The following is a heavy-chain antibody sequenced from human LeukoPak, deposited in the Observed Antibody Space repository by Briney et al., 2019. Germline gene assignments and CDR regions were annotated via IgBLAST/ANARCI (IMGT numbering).Heavy chain of an antibody. V-gene: IGHV3-33*01. J-gene: IGHJ4*02. D-gene: IGHD1-1*01. Sequence: GGSLRLSCAASRFTFRNYGMHWVRQAPGKGLEWVATIWYDGSKKYYADSVKRPFTISSDNSKNILYLQMNSLRAEDTAVYYCTRDQAQQYFEYWGQGTLVTASS. CDR1: RFTFRNYG. CDR2: IWYDGSKK. CDR3: TRDQAQQYFEY.